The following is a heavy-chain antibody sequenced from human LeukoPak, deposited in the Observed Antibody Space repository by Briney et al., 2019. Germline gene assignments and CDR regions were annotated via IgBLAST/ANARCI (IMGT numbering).Heavy chain of an antibody. V-gene: IGHV4-30-4*01. CDR1: GGSTSSGDSC. Sequence: SQTLSLTCTVSGGSTSSGDSCWSWIRQPPGKGLEWIAYMYYSGSTYYNPSLKSRVTMSADTSKNQLSLKLSSVTAADTAVYYCARPYYYDSRIDPWGQGILVTVSS. CDR3: ARPYYYDSRIDP. D-gene: IGHD3-22*01. CDR2: MYYSGST. J-gene: IGHJ5*02.